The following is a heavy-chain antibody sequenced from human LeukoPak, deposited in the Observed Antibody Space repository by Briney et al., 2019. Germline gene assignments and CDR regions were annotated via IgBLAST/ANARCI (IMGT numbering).Heavy chain of an antibody. V-gene: IGHV3-7*03. D-gene: IGHD6-13*01. CDR2: IKPDGTTK. Sequence: GGSLRLSCAASGFPFSSYSMTWVRQAPGKGLEWVANIKPDGTTKFYVDSVKGRFTISRDNALNSLYLQMNSLRAEDTAIYYCARTPYSSSKEFDYWGQGTLVTVSS. CDR1: GFPFSSYS. CDR3: ARTPYSSSKEFDY. J-gene: IGHJ4*02.